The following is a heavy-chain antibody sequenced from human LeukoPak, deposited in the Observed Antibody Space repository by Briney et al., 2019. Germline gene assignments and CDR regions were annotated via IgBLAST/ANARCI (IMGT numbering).Heavy chain of an antibody. CDR3: AKLWRGSYPRYFDY. Sequence: PGGSLRLSCAASGFTFTSYAMSWVRQAPGKGLEWVSVITDSGAKTFYADSVKSRFTISRDNSKNTLYLQMNSLSAEDSAIYYCAKLWRGSYPRYFDYWGQGALVTVSS. CDR2: ITDSGAKT. V-gene: IGHV3-23*01. J-gene: IGHJ4*02. D-gene: IGHD1-26*01. CDR1: GFTFTSYA.